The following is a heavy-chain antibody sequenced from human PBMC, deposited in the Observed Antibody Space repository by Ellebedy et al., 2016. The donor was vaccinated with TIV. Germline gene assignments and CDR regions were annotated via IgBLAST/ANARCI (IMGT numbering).Heavy chain of an antibody. CDR1: GGSVSCYF. CDR3: ARVHCSITTCDYYYMDV. D-gene: IGHD1-1*01. Sequence: SETLSLXXTVSGGSVSCYFWSWIRQPAGKGLEWIGRIFTSGSFNYNPSLMSRVTMSVVTSKNQISLRLNSVTAADTAVYYCARVHCSITTCDYYYMDVWGKGTTVTVSS. CDR2: IFTSGSF. V-gene: IGHV4-4*07. J-gene: IGHJ6*03.